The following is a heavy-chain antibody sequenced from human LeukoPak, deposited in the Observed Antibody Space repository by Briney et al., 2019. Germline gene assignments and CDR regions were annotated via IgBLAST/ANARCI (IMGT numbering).Heavy chain of an antibody. J-gene: IGHJ4*02. Sequence: GASVKVSCQPSGCTFPGLFIHWVGQAPGQGLHWVGWINLKNGATKYSQNFRGRVTMTRDTSIDTAYMELSSLTSDDTAIDYCARPTHRLTVTTAIDYWGQGTLVTVSS. D-gene: IGHD4-17*01. CDR2: INLKNGAT. CDR1: GCTFPGLF. V-gene: IGHV1-2*02. CDR3: ARPTHRLTVTTAIDY.